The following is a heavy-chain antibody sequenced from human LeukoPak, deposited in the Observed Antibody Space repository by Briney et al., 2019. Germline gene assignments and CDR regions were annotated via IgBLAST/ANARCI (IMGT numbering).Heavy chain of an antibody. V-gene: IGHV3-30*02. CDR2: IRYDGSNK. Sequence: PGGSLRLSCAASGFTFSSYGMHWVRQAPGKGLEWVAFIRYDGSNKYYADSVKGRFTISRDNSKNTLYLQMNSLRAEDTAVYYCAKDDESYSGYVAFDIWGQGTMVTVSS. D-gene: IGHD5-12*01. J-gene: IGHJ3*02. CDR1: GFTFSSYG. CDR3: AKDDESYSGYVAFDI.